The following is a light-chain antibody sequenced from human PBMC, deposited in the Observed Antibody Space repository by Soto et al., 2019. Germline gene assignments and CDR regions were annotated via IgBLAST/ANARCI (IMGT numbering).Light chain of an antibody. Sequence: QSALTQPASVSGSPGQSITISCTGTSSIVGGYNYVSWYQQHPGKAPKLMIYEVSNRPSGVSNRFSGSKSGNTASLTISGLQAEDEADYYCSSYTSSSTPPFGTGTKVTVL. J-gene: IGLJ1*01. CDR2: EVS. V-gene: IGLV2-14*01. CDR1: SSIVGGYNY. CDR3: SSYTSSSTPP.